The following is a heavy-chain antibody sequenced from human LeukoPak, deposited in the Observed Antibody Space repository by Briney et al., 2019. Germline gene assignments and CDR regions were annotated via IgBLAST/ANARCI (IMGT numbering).Heavy chain of an antibody. J-gene: IGHJ4*02. Sequence: SETLSLTCTVSGGSISSYYWSWIRQPPGKGLEWIGYGYYSGSTNYNPSLKSRVAISVDTSKNQFSLKLSSVTAADTAVYYCARHIGTGGYSSGWSLDYWGQGTLVAVSS. CDR2: GYYSGST. CDR1: GGSISSYY. CDR3: ARHIGTGGYSSGWSLDY. D-gene: IGHD6-19*01. V-gene: IGHV4-59*08.